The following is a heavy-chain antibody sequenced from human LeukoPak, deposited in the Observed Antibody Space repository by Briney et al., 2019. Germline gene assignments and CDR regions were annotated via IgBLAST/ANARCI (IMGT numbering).Heavy chain of an antibody. Sequence: PGGSLRLSCAASGFTFDDYAMHWVRQAPGKGLEWVSLISGDGGSTYYADSVKGRFTISRDNSKNSLYLQMNSLGTEDTALYYCAKDRGYYYDSSWFDPWGQGTLVTVSS. CDR2: ISGDGGST. CDR3: AKDRGYYYDSSWFDP. J-gene: IGHJ5*02. D-gene: IGHD3-22*01. CDR1: GFTFDDYA. V-gene: IGHV3-43*02.